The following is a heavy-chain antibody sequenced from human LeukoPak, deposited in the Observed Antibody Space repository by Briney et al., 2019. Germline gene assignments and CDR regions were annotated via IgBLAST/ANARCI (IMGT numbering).Heavy chain of an antibody. J-gene: IGHJ5*02. CDR3: ARRADSSGSYFGTWDNWFDP. Sequence: SETLSLTCTVSGGSISSGGYYWSWIRQHPGKGLEWIGYIYYSGSTYYNPSLKSRVTISVDTSKNQFSLKLSSVTAADTAVYYCARRADSSGSYFGTWDNWFDPWGQGTLVTVSS. CDR1: GGSISSGGYY. D-gene: IGHD1-26*01. V-gene: IGHV4-31*03. CDR2: IYYSGST.